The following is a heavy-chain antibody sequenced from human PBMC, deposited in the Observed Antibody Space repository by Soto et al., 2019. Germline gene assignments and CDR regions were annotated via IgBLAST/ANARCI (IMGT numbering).Heavy chain of an antibody. D-gene: IGHD6-13*01. CDR1: GYTFNSYG. V-gene: IGHV1-18*01. CDR3: ARDTHSSSWSYYYYGMDV. J-gene: IGHJ6*02. Sequence: ASVKVSCKASGYTFNSYGISWVRQAHGQGLEWMGWISAYNGNTNYAQKLQGRVTMTTDTSTSTAYMELRSLRSDDTAVYYCARDTHSSSWSYYYYGMDVWGQGTTVTVSS. CDR2: ISAYNGNT.